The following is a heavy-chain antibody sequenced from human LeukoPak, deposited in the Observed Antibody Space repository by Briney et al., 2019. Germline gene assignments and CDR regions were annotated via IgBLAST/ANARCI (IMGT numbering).Heavy chain of an antibody. Sequence: GGSLRLSCAASGFSFSSYTMHWVRQAPGKGLEYVSAISSSGGSTYYVNSVKGRFTISRDNSENTLYLQMGSLRAEDMAVYYCARRGSYSAEYFQHWGQGTLVTVSS. V-gene: IGHV3-64*01. CDR3: ARRGSYSAEYFQH. CDR2: ISSSGGST. D-gene: IGHD1-26*01. J-gene: IGHJ1*01. CDR1: GFSFSSYT.